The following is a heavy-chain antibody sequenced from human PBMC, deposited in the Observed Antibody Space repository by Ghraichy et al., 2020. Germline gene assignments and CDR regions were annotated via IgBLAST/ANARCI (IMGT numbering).Heavy chain of an antibody. CDR1: GGSISSSSYY. Sequence: SETLSLTCTVSGGSISSSSYYWGWIRQPPGKGLEWIGSIYYSGSTYYNPSLKSRVTISVDTSKNQFSLKLSSVTAADTAVYYCARRGTQWRIFDYWGQGTLVTVSS. V-gene: IGHV4-39*01. J-gene: IGHJ4*02. CDR2: IYYSGST. CDR3: ARRGTQWRIFDY. D-gene: IGHD6-19*01.